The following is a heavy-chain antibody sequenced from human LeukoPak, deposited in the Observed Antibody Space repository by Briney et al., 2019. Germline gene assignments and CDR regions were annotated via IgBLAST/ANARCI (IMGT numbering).Heavy chain of an antibody. Sequence: GASVKVSCKSSGYTFTDYYIHWVRQAPGQGLEWMGWISPSSGGTNYAQNFQGRVTLTRDTSIRTVYMELSSLRSDDTAVYYCASGLMGSAYDFDYWGQGTLVPVSS. CDR3: ASGLMGSAYDFDY. CDR1: GYTFTDYY. D-gene: IGHD5-12*01. CDR2: ISPSSGGT. J-gene: IGHJ4*02. V-gene: IGHV1-2*02.